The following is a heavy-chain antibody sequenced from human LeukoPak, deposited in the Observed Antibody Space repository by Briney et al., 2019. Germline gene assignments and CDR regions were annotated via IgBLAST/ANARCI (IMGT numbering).Heavy chain of an antibody. J-gene: IGHJ3*02. CDR3: VRGYRGFDI. CDR1: GFTFSSYS. Sequence: PGGSLRLSCAASGFTFSSYSMNWVRQAPGKGLEWVSSISSSSSYIYYADSVKGRSTISRDNAKNSLYLQMNSLKIEDTAVYYCVRGYRGFDIWGQGTMVTVSS. V-gene: IGHV3-21*04. D-gene: IGHD1-14*01. CDR2: ISSSSSYI.